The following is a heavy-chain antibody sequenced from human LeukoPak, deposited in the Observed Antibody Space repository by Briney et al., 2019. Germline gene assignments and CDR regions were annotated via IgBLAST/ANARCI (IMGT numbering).Heavy chain of an antibody. CDR2: IISSGSSSTI. CDR3: ARVLGGVGWFDP. CDR1: GFTFSSYS. J-gene: IGHJ5*02. D-gene: IGHD2-8*01. V-gene: IGHV3-48*01. Sequence: GGSLRLSCAASGFTFSSYSMNWVRQAPGKGLEWVSYIISSGSSSTIYYADSVKGRFTISRDNAKNSLYLQMNSPRAEDTAVYYCARVLGGVGWFDPWGQGTLVTVSS.